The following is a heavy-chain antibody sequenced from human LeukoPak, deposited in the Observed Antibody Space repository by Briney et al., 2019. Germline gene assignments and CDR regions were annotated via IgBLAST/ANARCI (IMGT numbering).Heavy chain of an antibody. CDR3: ARQQWLVDYYFDY. J-gene: IGHJ4*02. CDR1: SGSISSSTYY. Sequence: SETLSLTCTVSSGSISSSTYYWGWIRQPPGKGLEWIGSIFYSGRTYYNPSLKSRVTMSVDTSKNQFSLKLSSVTAADTAVYYCARQQWLVDYYFDYWGQGTLVTVSS. V-gene: IGHV4-39*01. D-gene: IGHD6-19*01. CDR2: IFYSGRT.